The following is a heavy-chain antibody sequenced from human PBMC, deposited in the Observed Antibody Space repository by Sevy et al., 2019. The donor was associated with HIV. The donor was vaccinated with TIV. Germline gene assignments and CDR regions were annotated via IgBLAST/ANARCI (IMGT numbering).Heavy chain of an antibody. J-gene: IGHJ6*02. CDR2: IWYDGSNK. CDR1: GFTFSSYG. CDR3: ARDVRGHNYWSGYYTDYYYYYGMDV. V-gene: IGHV3-33*01. Sequence: GGFLRLSCAASGFTFSSYGMHWVRQAPGKGLEWVAVIWYDGSNKYYADSVKGRFTISRDNSKNMLYLQMNSLIAEDTAVYYCARDVRGHNYWSGYYTDYYYYYGMDVWGQGTTVTVSS. D-gene: IGHD3-3*01.